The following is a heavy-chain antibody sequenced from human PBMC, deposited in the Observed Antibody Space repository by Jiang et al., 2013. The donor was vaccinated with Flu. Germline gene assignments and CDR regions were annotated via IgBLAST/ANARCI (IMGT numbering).Heavy chain of an antibody. V-gene: IGHV1-3*01. D-gene: IGHD3-9*01. Sequence: VQSGSELKKPGASVKVSCKASGYTFTSYAMNWVRQAPGQRLEWMGWINAGNGNTKYSQKFQGRVTITRDTSASTAYMELSSLRSEDTAVYYCASSVLRYFDWLLFDYWGQGTLVTVSS. CDR1: GYTFTSYA. CDR3: ASSVLRYFDWLLFDY. CDR2: INAGNGNT. J-gene: IGHJ4*02.